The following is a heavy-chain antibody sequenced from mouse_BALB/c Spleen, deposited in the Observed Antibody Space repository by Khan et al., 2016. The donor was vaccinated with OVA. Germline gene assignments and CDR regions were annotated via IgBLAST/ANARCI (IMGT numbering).Heavy chain of an antibody. V-gene: IGHV2-3*01. CDR2: IWGDGNT. CDR1: GFSFTSYG. CDR3: AKDRGYYAVDY. J-gene: IGHJ4*01. Sequence: QVQLKQSGPGLVAPSQSLSITCTVSGFSFTSYGVSWVRQPPGKGLEWLGVIWGDGNTNFHSALRSRMSISKDNSKSQVFLKLNSLQTDDTATYYCAKDRGYYAVDYWGQGTSVTVSS.